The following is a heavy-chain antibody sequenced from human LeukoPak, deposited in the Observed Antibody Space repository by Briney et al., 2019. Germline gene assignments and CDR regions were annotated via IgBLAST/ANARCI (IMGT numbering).Heavy chain of an antibody. J-gene: IGHJ4*02. D-gene: IGHD5-12*01. Sequence: SETLSLTCTVSGGSISSSSYYWDWVRQPPGKGLEWIGNIYYSGSTDYNTSLKSRVTISVDTSKNQFSLRLTSVTAADTAVYYCARRASGYGNYFDYWGQGTLVTVSS. CDR3: ARRASGYGNYFDY. V-gene: IGHV4-39*01. CDR1: GGSISSSSYY. CDR2: IYYSGST.